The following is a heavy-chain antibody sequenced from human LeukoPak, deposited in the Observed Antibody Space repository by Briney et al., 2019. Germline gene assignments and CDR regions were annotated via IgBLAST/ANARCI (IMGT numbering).Heavy chain of an antibody. CDR2: VKNRGDGRTT. J-gene: IGHJ4*02. CDR3: TTEYFGGFEY. Sequence: GGSLRLSCVASTFTKAWMNWVRQAPGKGLEWVGRVKNRGDGRTTDYAAPVKGRFTISRDDSKRTVYLQMNSLKTEDTAVYFCTTEYFGGFEYWGQGTLVTVSS. V-gene: IGHV3-15*07. CDR1: TFTKAW. D-gene: IGHD3-16*01.